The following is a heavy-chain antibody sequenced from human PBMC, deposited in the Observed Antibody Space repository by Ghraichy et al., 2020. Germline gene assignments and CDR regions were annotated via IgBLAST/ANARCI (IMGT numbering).Heavy chain of an antibody. V-gene: IGHV3-48*03. Sequence: GSLRLSCVASGFSFSSYEMNWVRQAPGKGLEWVAYISGSSGTRFYADSVKGRFTISRDNAKSSLYLQMNSLTLEDTAIYYCARDQGDGYCSTDTCYGVDYWGLGTLVTVSS. CDR3: ARDQGDGYCSTDTCYGVDY. D-gene: IGHD2-2*01. J-gene: IGHJ4*02. CDR2: ISGSSGTR. CDR1: GFSFSSYE.